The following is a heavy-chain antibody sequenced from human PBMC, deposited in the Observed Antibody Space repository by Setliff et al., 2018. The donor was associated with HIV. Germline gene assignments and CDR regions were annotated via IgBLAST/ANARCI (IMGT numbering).Heavy chain of an antibody. CDR1: GESFSNYH. CDR2: INHSGNT. J-gene: IGHJ2*01. CDR3: ARDHRLPGVQPPYWYFDL. D-gene: IGHD3-10*01. V-gene: IGHV4-34*01. Sequence: KTSETLSLTCAVFGESFSNYHWNWFRQPPGGGLEWIGEINHSGNTDYNSSLKSRVTISVDTSKKQFSLEMRSLTAADTAVYYCARDHRLPGVQPPYWYFDLWGRGTLVTVSS.